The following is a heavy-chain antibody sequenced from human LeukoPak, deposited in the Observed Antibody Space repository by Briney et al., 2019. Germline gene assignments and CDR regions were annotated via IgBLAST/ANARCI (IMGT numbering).Heavy chain of an antibody. J-gene: IGHJ4*02. CDR3: ARALYCSGGSCQYYFDY. CDR2: MNPNSGNT. Sequence: EASVKVSCKASGYTFTSYDINWVRQATGQGLEWMGWMNPNSGNTGYAQKFQGRVTITRNTSISTAYMELSSLRSEDTAVYYCARALYCSGGSCQYYFDYWGQGTLVTVSS. CDR1: GYTFTSYD. V-gene: IGHV1-8*03. D-gene: IGHD2-15*01.